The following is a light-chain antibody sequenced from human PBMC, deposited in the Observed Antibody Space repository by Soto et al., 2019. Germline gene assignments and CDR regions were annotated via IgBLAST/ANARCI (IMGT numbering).Light chain of an antibody. Sequence: QSVLTQPPSASGTPGQRVTISCSGGSSNIGSNTVNWYQHLPGTAPKLLIDTNNQRPSGVPDRFSGSKSGTSASLAISGLRSEDEADYYCATGDDSLNGYVFGTGTKLSVL. J-gene: IGLJ1*01. CDR1: SSNIGSNT. V-gene: IGLV1-44*01. CDR3: ATGDDSLNGYV. CDR2: TNN.